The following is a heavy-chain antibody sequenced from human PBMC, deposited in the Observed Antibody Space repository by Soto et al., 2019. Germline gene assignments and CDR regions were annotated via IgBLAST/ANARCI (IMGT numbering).Heavy chain of an antibody. Sequence: GASVKVSCKASGYTFTSYYMHWVRQAPGQGLEWMGIINPSGGSTSYAQKFQGRVTMTRDTSTSTVYMELSSLRSEDTAVYSCARDDNDYGDLNWFDPWGQGTLVTVSS. V-gene: IGHV1-46*01. J-gene: IGHJ5*02. D-gene: IGHD4-17*01. CDR3: ARDDNDYGDLNWFDP. CDR1: GYTFTSYY. CDR2: INPSGGST.